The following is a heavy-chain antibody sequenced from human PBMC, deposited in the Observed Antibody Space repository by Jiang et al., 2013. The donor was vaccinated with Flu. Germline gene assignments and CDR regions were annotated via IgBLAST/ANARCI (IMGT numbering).Heavy chain of an antibody. Sequence: GPGLVKPSETLSLTCTVSGGSISSSSYYWGWIRQPPGKGLEWIGSIYYSGSTYYNPSLMGRVTISIDTSKNQFSLKLSSVTAADTAVYYCARDRPLYSNYFDSWGQGTLVTVSS. D-gene: IGHD4-11*01. V-gene: IGHV4-39*07. J-gene: IGHJ4*02. CDR2: IYYSGST. CDR1: GGSISSSSYY. CDR3: ARDRPLYSNYFDS.